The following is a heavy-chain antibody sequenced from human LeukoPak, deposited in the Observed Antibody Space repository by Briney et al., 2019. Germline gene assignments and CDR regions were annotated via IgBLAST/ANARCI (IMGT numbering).Heavy chain of an antibody. J-gene: IGHJ4*02. CDR3: AREIMITFGGVIPTPY. V-gene: IGHV3-66*02. CDR1: GFTASSNY. CDR2: IYSGGST. Sequence: PGGSLRLSCAASGFTASSNYMSWVRQAPGKGLEWVSVIYSGGSTYYADSVKGRFTISRDNSKNTLYLQMNSLRAEDTAVYYCAREIMITFGGVIPTPYWGQGTLVTVSS. D-gene: IGHD3-16*02.